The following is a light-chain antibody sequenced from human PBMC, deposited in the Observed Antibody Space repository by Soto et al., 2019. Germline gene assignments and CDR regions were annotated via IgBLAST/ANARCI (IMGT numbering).Light chain of an antibody. CDR3: QQYGSSWGT. Sequence: EIVLTQSPGTLSLSPGERATLSCRASQSVSSSYLAWYQQKPGQAPMLLIYGASSRATGIPDRFSGSGSGTDFTLTISRLEPEDFAVYYCQQYGSSWGTFGQGTKVEIK. V-gene: IGKV3-20*01. J-gene: IGKJ1*01. CDR1: QSVSSSY. CDR2: GAS.